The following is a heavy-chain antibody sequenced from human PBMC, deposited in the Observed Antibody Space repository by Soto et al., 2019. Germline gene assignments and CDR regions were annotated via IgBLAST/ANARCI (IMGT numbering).Heavy chain of an antibody. J-gene: IGHJ4*02. CDR3: ARGVSAGVDY. V-gene: IGHV1-8*01. CDR2: MQPSTGRT. Sequence: ASVKVSCKASGYSFTSLDINWVRQTAGQGPEWMGRMQPSTGRTGYAQKFQGRVTMTRDTSINTAYMELTTLTSDDTAFYYCARGVSAGVDYWGQGTLVTVSS. CDR1: GYSFTSLD. D-gene: IGHD1-26*01.